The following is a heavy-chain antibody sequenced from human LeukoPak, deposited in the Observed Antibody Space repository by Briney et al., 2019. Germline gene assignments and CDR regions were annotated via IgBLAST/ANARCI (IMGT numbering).Heavy chain of an antibody. J-gene: IGHJ4*02. CDR2: IYPGDSDA. V-gene: IGHV5-51*01. Sequence: GESLQISCRGSGYSFTNYWIGWVRQMPGKGLEWMGIIYPGDSDARYSPSFEGRVTISVDNTINTAYLQWSSLKASDNAMYYCAREGGSNPTFDLWGQGTLVTVSS. CDR1: GYSFTNYW. D-gene: IGHD1-26*01. CDR3: AREGGSNPTFDL.